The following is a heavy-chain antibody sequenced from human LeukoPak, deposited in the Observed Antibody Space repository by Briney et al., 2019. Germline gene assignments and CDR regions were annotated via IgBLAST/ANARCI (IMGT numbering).Heavy chain of an antibody. D-gene: IGHD3-10*01. J-gene: IGHJ4*02. Sequence: SVKVSCKASGGTFSSYAISWVRQAPGQGLEWMGGIIPIFGTANYAQKFQGRVTITADESTSTAYMELSSLRSEDTAVYYCARGPVAMVGGVHYLDYWGQGTLVTVSS. CDR1: GGTFSSYA. CDR3: ARGPVAMVGGVHYLDY. V-gene: IGHV1-69*01. CDR2: IIPIFGTA.